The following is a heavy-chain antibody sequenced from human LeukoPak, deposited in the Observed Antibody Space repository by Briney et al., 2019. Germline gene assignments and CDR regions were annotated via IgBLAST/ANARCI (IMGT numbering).Heavy chain of an antibody. CDR3: ARSVMVRRWVLNPWDV. J-gene: IGHJ6*04. CDR2: SIPIFGTA. CDR1: RGAFSSYA. Sequence: SAKVPCKASRGAFSSYAISWVRQAPGQGLEWMGGSIPIFGTANYAQKFQGRVTITADKSTSTAYMELSSLRSEDTAVYYCARSVMVRRWVLNPWDVWGKGTTVTVSS. D-gene: IGHD3-10*01. V-gene: IGHV1-69*06.